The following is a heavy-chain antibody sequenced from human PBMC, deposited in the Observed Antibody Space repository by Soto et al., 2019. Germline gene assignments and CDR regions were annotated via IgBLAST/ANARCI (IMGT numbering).Heavy chain of an antibody. CDR3: ARETVVPAAIPQELRNWYFDL. V-gene: IGHV3-30-3*01. Sequence: QVQLVESGGGVVQPGRSLRLSCAASGFTISTYTMHWVRQAPGKGLEWVSVILYDGTNKYHAASVKGRFTISRVNSKNTVYLQMHSLRVEDTAVYYCARETVVPAAIPQELRNWYFDLWGRGTLVTVSS. CDR1: GFTISTYT. D-gene: IGHD2-2*02. CDR2: ILYDGTNK. J-gene: IGHJ2*01.